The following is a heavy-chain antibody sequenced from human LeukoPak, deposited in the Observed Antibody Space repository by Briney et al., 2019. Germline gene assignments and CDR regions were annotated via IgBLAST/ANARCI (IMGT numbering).Heavy chain of an antibody. D-gene: IGHD3-22*01. Sequence: GSSVKVSCKASGGTFISYAISWVRQAPGQGLEWMGGIIPIFGTANYAQKFQGRVTITADESTSTAYMELSSLRSEDTAVYYCARGLHYYDSSGYRSEYFQHWGQGTLVTVSS. CDR3: ARGLHYYDSSGYRSEYFQH. V-gene: IGHV1-69*01. J-gene: IGHJ1*01. CDR1: GGTFISYA. CDR2: IIPIFGTA.